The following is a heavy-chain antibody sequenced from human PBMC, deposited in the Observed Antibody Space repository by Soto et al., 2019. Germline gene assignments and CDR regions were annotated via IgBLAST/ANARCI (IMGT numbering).Heavy chain of an antibody. CDR3: ARRGGRAMVRGVVYYYGMDV. J-gene: IGHJ6*02. CDR1: GGSISSSNW. Sequence: PXATLSLTCAVSGGSISSSNWWSWVRQPPGKGLEWIGEIYHSGSTNYNPSLKSRVTISVDKSKNQFSLKLSSVTAADTAVYYCARRGGRAMVRGVVYYYGMDVWGQGTTVTVSS. CDR2: IYHSGST. V-gene: IGHV4-4*02. D-gene: IGHD3-10*01.